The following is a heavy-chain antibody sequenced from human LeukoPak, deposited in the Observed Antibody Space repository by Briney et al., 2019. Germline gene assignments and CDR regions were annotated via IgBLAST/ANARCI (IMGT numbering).Heavy chain of an antibody. J-gene: IGHJ4*02. D-gene: IGHD6-13*01. Sequence: GGSLRLSCAASGFPFSNYWMSWVRQAPGKGLEWVANIKHDGSGIYYADSVKGRFNISKDNAKNSLYLHMDSLRVEDTAIYFCARDNAVPAAGQDSWGQGTLVTVSS. CDR1: GFPFSNYW. CDR2: IKHDGSGI. V-gene: IGHV3-7*01. CDR3: ARDNAVPAAGQDS.